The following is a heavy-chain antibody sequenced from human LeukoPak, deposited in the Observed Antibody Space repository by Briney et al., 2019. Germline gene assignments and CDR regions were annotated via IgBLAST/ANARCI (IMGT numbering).Heavy chain of an antibody. CDR1: GGSIGSSSYY. CDR3: AREGAARANYYYYYYMDV. Sequence: SETLSLTCTVSGGSIGSSSYYWGWIRQPPGKGLEWIGSIYYSGSTYYNPSLKSRVTISVDTSKNQFSLKLSSVTAADTAVYYCAREGAARANYYYYYYMDVWGKGTTVTVSS. V-gene: IGHV4-39*07. J-gene: IGHJ6*03. D-gene: IGHD6-6*01. CDR2: IYYSGST.